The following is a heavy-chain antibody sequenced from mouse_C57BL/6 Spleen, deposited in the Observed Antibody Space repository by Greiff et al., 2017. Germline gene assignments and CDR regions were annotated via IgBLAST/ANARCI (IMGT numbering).Heavy chain of an antibody. D-gene: IGHD1-1*01. CDR2: GQGLDWFG. Sequence: VQLQQSGPELARPWASVKISCQAFYTFSRSVHFAIRDTNYWMQWVKLRPGQGLDWFGAIYPGNGDTSYNQKFKGKTTLTANKSSSTAYMQLRSLTSENSEVYYCAGSAYYGSGYGFAYWGQGTLVTVSA. CDR1: YTFS. V-gene: IGHV1-87*01. J-gene: IGHJ3*01. CDR3: SENSEVYYCAGSAYYGSGYGFAY.